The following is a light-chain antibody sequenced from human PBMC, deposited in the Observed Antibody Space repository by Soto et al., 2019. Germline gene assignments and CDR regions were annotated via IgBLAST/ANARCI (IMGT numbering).Light chain of an antibody. V-gene: IGKV3-15*01. CDR3: QQYNNWPPYT. CDR1: QSVSSN. J-gene: IGKJ2*01. Sequence: EIVMTQSPATLSVSPGERATLSCRASQSVSSNLAWYQQKPGQARRLLIYGASTRATGIPARFSGSGSGTEFPLTIRSLQSEDFAVYYYQQYNNWPPYTFGQGTKLEIK. CDR2: GAS.